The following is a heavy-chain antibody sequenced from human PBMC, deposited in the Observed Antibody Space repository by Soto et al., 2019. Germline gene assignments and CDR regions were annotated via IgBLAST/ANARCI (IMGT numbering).Heavy chain of an antibody. CDR3: ATAPVGATRSDAFDI. CDR2: FDPEDGET. D-gene: IGHD1-26*01. V-gene: IGHV1-24*01. Sequence: ASVKVSCKVSGYTLTELSMHWVRQAPGKGLEWMGGFDPEDGETIYAQKFQGRVTMTEDTSTDTAYMELSSLRSEDTAVYYCATAPVGATRSDAFDIWGQGAMVNVSS. J-gene: IGHJ3*02. CDR1: GYTLTELS.